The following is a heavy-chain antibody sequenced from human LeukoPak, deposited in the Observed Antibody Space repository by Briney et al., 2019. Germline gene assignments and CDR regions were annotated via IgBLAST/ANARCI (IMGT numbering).Heavy chain of an antibody. CDR1: GGSISGYY. Sequence: PSETLSLTCTVSGGSISGYYWSWIRQPPGKGLEWIGYIYYSGSTNYNPSLKSRVTISVDTSKNQFSLKLSSVTAADTAVYYCARDRGDDYGDFNVAYYFDYWGQGTLVTVSS. D-gene: IGHD4-17*01. CDR3: ARDRGDDYGDFNVAYYFDY. V-gene: IGHV4-59*01. J-gene: IGHJ4*02. CDR2: IYYSGST.